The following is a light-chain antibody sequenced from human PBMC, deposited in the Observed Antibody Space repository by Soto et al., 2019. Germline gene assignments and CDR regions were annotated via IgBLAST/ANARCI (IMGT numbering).Light chain of an antibody. CDR3: QQYNSL. Sequence: DIQMTQSPSTLSASVGDRVTITCRASQSISSWLAWYRQKPGKAPKLLIYDASSLESGVPSRFSGSGSGTEFTLTISSLQPDDFATYYCQQYNSLFGQGTKVEIK. CDR1: QSISSW. J-gene: IGKJ1*01. V-gene: IGKV1-5*01. CDR2: DAS.